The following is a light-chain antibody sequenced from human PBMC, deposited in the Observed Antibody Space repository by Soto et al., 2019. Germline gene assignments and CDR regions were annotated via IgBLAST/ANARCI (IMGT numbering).Light chain of an antibody. Sequence: DIQLTQSPSFLSASVGDRVTITCRASQDISDYLAWYQQRPGKAPKLLIYAASTLQSGVPSRFSGRGSGTEFTLTISSLQPEDFATYSCQQLNSYPLTFGGGTKVEIK. V-gene: IGKV1-9*01. CDR3: QQLNSYPLT. J-gene: IGKJ4*01. CDR1: QDISDY. CDR2: AAS.